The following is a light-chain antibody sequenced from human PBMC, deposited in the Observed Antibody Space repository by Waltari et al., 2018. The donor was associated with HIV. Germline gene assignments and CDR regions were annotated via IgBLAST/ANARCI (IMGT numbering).Light chain of an antibody. J-gene: IGLJ3*02. CDR2: RDR. V-gene: IGLV1-40*01. CDR3: HSYDSRLSGSV. Sequence: QSVLTQPPSVSGAPGQRVTISCTGSDSNIGASYDVHWYQHHPGTVPKLLISRDRHRPSGVPDRFSGSKSGSSASRAISGLQAEDEAYYYCHSYDSRLSGSVFGGGTKLTVL. CDR1: DSNIGASYD.